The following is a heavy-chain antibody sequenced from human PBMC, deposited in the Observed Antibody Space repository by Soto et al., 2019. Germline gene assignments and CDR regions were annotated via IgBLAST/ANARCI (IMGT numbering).Heavy chain of an antibody. D-gene: IGHD3-16*02. CDR2: LNAANGDT. Sequence: QGQLVQSGAEENKPGASVTGSCETSGYRFTAYAIHRLRHAPGQRPEWMGWLNAANGDTRYAQKYQTRCTITRDTSASTAYMDLGSLRFEDTAIYYCARSARSPSGGLIGRFDFWGHGNLVDVSS. V-gene: IGHV1-3*05. CDR3: ARSARSPSGGLIGRFDF. J-gene: IGHJ4*01. CDR1: GYRFTAYA.